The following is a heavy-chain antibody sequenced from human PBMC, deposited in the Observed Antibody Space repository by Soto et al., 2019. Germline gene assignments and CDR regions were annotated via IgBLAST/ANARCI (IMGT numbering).Heavy chain of an antibody. D-gene: IGHD3-10*01. J-gene: IGHJ4*02. CDR3: ATNYGSGSTHFDY. CDR2: IIPMLGMS. CDR1: GDTFNFYT. V-gene: IGHV1-69*02. Sequence: QVQLVQSGAEVKKPGSPVRVSCTPSGDTFNFYTISWWRQVPGQGPEWMGRIIPMLGMSNYAQKFQGRVTIMADKSTSTVYMNLSGLTSEDTAVYYCATNYGSGSTHFDYWGQGTLVTVSS.